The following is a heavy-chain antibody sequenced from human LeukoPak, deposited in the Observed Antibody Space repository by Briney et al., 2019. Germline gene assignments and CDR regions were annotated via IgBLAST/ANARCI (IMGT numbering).Heavy chain of an antibody. V-gene: IGHV4-4*02. CDR1: GGSISSSNW. CDR2: IYHSGST. Sequence: SETLSLTCAVSGGSISSSNWWSWVRQPPGNGLEWIGEIYHSGSTNYNPSLKSRVTISVDKSKNQFSLKLSSVTAADTAVYYCARVSSGATTVDYWGQGTLVTVSS. D-gene: IGHD1-26*01. CDR3: ARVSSGATTVDY. J-gene: IGHJ4*02.